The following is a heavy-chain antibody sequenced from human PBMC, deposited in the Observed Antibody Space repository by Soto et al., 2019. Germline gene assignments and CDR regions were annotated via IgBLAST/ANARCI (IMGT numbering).Heavy chain of an antibody. CDR3: ARDSLTTGTTTGGDDY. CDR2: IIPIFGTA. D-gene: IGHD4-17*01. V-gene: IGHV1-69*12. CDR1: GGTFSSYA. J-gene: IGHJ4*02. Sequence: QVQLVQSGAEVKKPGSSVKVSCKASGGTFSSYAISWVRQAPGQGLEWMGGIIPIFGTANYAQKFQGRVTITADESTRTAYMELSSLRSEDTAVYYCARDSLTTGTTTGGDDYWGQGTLVTVSS.